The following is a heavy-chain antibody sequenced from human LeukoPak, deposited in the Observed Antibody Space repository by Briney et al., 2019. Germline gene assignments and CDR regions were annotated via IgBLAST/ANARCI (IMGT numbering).Heavy chain of an antibody. CDR1: GGSVTSTYYY. Sequence: SETLSLTCTVSGGSVTSTYYYWGWIRQPPGKGLEWIGNIYNSGNTYYNPSLKGRVTKSLDTSKNQFSLTLTSVTAADTAVYYCASSGSYSFHAFDIWGQGTMVTVSS. J-gene: IGHJ3*02. CDR2: IYNSGNT. V-gene: IGHV4-39*07. D-gene: IGHD1-26*01. CDR3: ASSGSYSFHAFDI.